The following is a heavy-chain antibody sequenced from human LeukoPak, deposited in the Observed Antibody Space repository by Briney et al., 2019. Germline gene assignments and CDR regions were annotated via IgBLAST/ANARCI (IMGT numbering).Heavy chain of an antibody. Sequence: PGGSLRLSCAASGFTFSNYWMHWVRQAPGKGLVWVSRINSDGINTSYADSVKGRFTISRDNAKNSLYLQMSSLRAEDTAVYYCARDRIEQQRTLGRSTNYYSYYYMDVWGKGTTVTVSS. D-gene: IGHD6-13*01. CDR2: INSDGINT. V-gene: IGHV3-74*01. CDR1: GFTFSNYW. CDR3: ARDRIEQQRTLGRSTNYYSYYYMDV. J-gene: IGHJ6*03.